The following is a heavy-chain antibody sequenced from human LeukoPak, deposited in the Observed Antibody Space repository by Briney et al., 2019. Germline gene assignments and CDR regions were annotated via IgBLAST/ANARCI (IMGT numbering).Heavy chain of an antibody. Sequence: GESPKISCKGSGYSFTSYCITWVRQMPGKGLEWMVIIYPGDSDTRYSPSFQGQVTISADKSISTAYLQGSSLKASDTAMYYCARRVGDSSGYLDAFDIWGQGTMVTVSS. CDR2: IYPGDSDT. V-gene: IGHV5-51*01. CDR3: ARRVGDSSGYLDAFDI. D-gene: IGHD3-22*01. CDR1: GYSFTSYC. J-gene: IGHJ3*02.